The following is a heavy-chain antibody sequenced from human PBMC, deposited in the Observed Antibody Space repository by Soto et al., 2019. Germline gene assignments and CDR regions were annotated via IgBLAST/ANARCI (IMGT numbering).Heavy chain of an antibody. Sequence: QVQLVQSGAEVKKPGASVKVSCKASGYTFTSYDINWVRQATGQGIEWMGWMNPNSGNTGYAQKFQGRATMTRNTSISTSYIELSSLGSEDTAVYYCARESARRAIDYWGQGTLVTVSS. V-gene: IGHV1-8*01. CDR3: ARESARRAIDY. CDR2: MNPNSGNT. J-gene: IGHJ4*02. CDR1: GYTFTSYD.